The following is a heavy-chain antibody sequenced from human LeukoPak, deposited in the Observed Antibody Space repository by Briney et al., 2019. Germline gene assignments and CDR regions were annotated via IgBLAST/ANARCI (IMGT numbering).Heavy chain of an antibody. J-gene: IGHJ4*02. CDR1: GFTFSSYG. CDR2: IRYDGSNK. D-gene: IGHD2-15*01. CDR3: ARDYSYPLSNYFDY. Sequence: HPGGSLRLSCAASGFTFSSYGMHWVRQAPGKGLEWVAFIRYDGSNKYYADSVKGRFTISRDNSKNTLYLQMNSLRAEDTAVYYCARDYSYPLSNYFDYWGQGTLVTVSS. V-gene: IGHV3-30*02.